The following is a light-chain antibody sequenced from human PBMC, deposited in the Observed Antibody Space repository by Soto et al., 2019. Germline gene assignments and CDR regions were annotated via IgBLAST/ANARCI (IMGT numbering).Light chain of an antibody. CDR2: DAS. CDR1: QSVSSN. V-gene: IGKV3-11*01. J-gene: IGKJ5*01. Sequence: EILMTQSPVTLSVSPGERATLSCRSSQSVSSNLAWYQQKPGQAPRLPIYDASNRATGIPARFSGSGSGTDFTLTISSLEPEDFAVYYCQQRSNWPPITFGQGTRLEIK. CDR3: QQRSNWPPIT.